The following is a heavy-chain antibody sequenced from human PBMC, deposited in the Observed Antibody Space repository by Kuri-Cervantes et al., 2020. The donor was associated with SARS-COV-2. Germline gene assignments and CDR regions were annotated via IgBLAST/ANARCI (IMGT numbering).Heavy chain of an antibody. J-gene: IGHJ3*02. CDR2: IKSKSDDGTT. Sequence: GGSLRLSCAASGFTFSNAWMSWVRQAPGKGLEWVGRIKSKSDDGTTDYAAPVKGRFTLSRDDLENTVYLQMNSLKPEDTAVYYCTTGGTTTSFAFDIWGQGTVVTVSS. CDR3: TTGGTTTSFAFDI. V-gene: IGHV3-15*01. CDR1: GFTFSNAW. D-gene: IGHD1-1*01.